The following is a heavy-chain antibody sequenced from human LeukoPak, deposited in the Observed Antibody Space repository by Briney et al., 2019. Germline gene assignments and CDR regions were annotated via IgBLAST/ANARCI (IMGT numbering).Heavy chain of an antibody. CDR3: ARDLSSSWYPNAFDI. D-gene: IGHD6-13*01. CDR2: ISSSSSYI. V-gene: IGHV3-21*01. Sequence: GGSLRLSCAASGFTFSNAWMSWVRQAPGKGLEWVSSISSSSSYIYYADSVKGRFTISRDNAKNSLYLQMNSLRAEDTAVYYCARDLSSSWYPNAFDIWGQGTMVTVSS. J-gene: IGHJ3*02. CDR1: GFTFSNAW.